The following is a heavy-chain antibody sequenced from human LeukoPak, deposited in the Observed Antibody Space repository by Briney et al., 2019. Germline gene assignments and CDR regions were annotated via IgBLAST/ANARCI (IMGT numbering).Heavy chain of an antibody. D-gene: IGHD5-24*01. CDR2: IIPIFGTA. CDR3: ARVRDGYNDAYDI. V-gene: IGHV1-46*01. CDR1: GYTLTELS. Sequence: ASVKVSCKVSGYTLTELSMHWVRQAPGQGLEWMGGIIPIFGTANYAQKFQGRVTMTRDTSTSTVYMELSSLRSEDTAVYYCARVRDGYNDAYDIWGQGTMVTVSS. J-gene: IGHJ3*02.